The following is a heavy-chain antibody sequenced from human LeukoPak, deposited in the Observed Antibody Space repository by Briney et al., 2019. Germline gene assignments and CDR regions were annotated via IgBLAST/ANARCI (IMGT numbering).Heavy chain of an antibody. J-gene: IGHJ4*02. D-gene: IGHD1-26*01. CDR1: GGTFSGYA. Sequence: SVKVSCKASGGTFSGYAITWVRQAPGQGLEWMGGIIPIFGTANYAQKFQGRVTITADKFTSTAYMELSSLRSEDTAVFYCARAGTGSYYDYFDYWGRGTLVTVSS. CDR2: IIPIFGTA. CDR3: ARAGTGSYYDYFDY. V-gene: IGHV1-69*06.